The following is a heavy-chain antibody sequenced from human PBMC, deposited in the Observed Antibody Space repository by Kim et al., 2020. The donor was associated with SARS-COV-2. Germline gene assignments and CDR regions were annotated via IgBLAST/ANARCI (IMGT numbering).Heavy chain of an antibody. CDR3: ARHLSGYSYGSRFDP. J-gene: IGHJ5*02. CDR2: IYYSGST. CDR1: GGSISSYY. D-gene: IGHD5-18*01. V-gene: IGHV4-59*08. Sequence: SETLSLTCTVSGGSISSYYWSWIRQPPGKGLEWIGYIYYSGSTNYNPSLKSRVTISVDTSKNQFSLKLSSVTAADTAVYYCARHLSGYSYGSRFDPWGQGTLVTVSS.